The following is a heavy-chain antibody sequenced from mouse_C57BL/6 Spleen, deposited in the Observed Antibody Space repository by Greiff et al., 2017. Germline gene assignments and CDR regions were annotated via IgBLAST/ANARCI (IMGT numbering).Heavy chain of an antibody. CDR2: IYPGDGDT. V-gene: IGHV1-80*01. J-gene: IGHJ1*03. CDR3: ARAGTNWYFDV. CDR1: GYAFSSYW. D-gene: IGHD4-1*01. Sequence: VKLQESGAELVKPGASVKISCKASGYAFSSYWMNWVKQRPGKGLEWIGQIYPGDGDTNYNGKFKGKATLTADKSSSTAYMQLSSLTSEDSAVYFCARAGTNWYFDVWGTGTTVTVSS.